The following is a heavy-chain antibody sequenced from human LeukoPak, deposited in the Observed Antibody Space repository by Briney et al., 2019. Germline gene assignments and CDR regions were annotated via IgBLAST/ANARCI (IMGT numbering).Heavy chain of an antibody. D-gene: IGHD3-22*01. CDR2: ISSSSSTI. CDR3: APQGDYYDSSGYPTSTPFDY. Sequence: GGSLRLSCAASGFTFSSYSMNWVRQAPGKGLEWVSYISSSSSTIYYADSVKGRFTISRDNAKNSLYLQMNSLRAEDTAVYYCAPQGDYYDSSGYPTSTPFDYWGQGTLVTVSS. J-gene: IGHJ4*02. V-gene: IGHV3-48*01. CDR1: GFTFSSYS.